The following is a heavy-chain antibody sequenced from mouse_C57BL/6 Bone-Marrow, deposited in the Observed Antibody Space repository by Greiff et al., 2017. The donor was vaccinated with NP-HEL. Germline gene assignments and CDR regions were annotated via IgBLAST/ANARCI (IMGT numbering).Heavy chain of an antibody. J-gene: IGHJ2*01. CDR2: IWRGGST. D-gene: IGHD1-1*01. CDR1: GFSLTSYG. Sequence: QVQLKESGPGLVQPSQSLSITCTVSGFSLTSYGVHWVRQSPGKGLEWLGVIWRGGSTDYNAAFMSRLSITKDNSKSQVFFKMNSLQADDTAIYYCAKSYGSSYVGFDYWGQGTTLTVSS. CDR3: AKSYGSSYVGFDY. V-gene: IGHV2-5*01.